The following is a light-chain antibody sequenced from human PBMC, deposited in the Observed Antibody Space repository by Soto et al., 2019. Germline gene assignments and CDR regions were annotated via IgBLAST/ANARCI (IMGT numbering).Light chain of an antibody. Sequence: QSVLTQPPSVSAAPGQKVTISCSGSSSNIGNNYVSWYQQLPGTAPKLLIYDNNKRPSGIPDRFSGSKSGTSATLGITGLQTGEEADYYCGTWDGSLSGVVFGGGTKLTVL. CDR1: SSNIGNNY. CDR2: DNN. V-gene: IGLV1-51*01. CDR3: GTWDGSLSGVV. J-gene: IGLJ2*01.